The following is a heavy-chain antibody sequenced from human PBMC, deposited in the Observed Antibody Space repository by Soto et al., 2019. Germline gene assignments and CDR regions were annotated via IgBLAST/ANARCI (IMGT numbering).Heavy chain of an antibody. CDR1: GYSFITYD. Sequence: QVQLVQSGAAVKKPGASVKASCKASGYSFITYDINWVRQATGQGLEWMGWMNPDSGNTGYAQNFQGRVTRPRNTSISTAYMELSSLRSEDTAVYYCARGRPGIAVPGGGFDVWGQGTTVNVSS. CDR3: ARGRPGIAVPGGGFDV. J-gene: IGHJ6*02. CDR2: MNPDSGNT. D-gene: IGHD6-19*01. V-gene: IGHV1-8*01.